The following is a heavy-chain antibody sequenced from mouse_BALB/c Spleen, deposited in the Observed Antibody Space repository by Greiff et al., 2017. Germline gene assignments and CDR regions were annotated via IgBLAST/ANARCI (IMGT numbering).Heavy chain of an antibody. CDR3: AREYYDYYAMDY. CDR2: ISDGGSYT. CDR1: GFTFSDYY. J-gene: IGHJ4*01. Sequence: EVQLVESGGGLVKPGGSLKLSCAASGFTFSDYYMYWVRQTPEKRLEWVATISDGGSYTYYPDSVKGRFTISRDNAKNNLYLQMSSLKSEDTAMYYCAREYYDYYAMDYWGQGTSVTVSS. V-gene: IGHV5-4*02. D-gene: IGHD1-1*02.